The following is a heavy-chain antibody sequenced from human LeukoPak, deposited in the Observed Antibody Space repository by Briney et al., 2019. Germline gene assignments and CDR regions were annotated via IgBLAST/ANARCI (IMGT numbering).Heavy chain of an antibody. V-gene: IGHV3-7*01. D-gene: IGHD3-22*01. CDR1: GFTFSSYW. Sequence: GGSLRLSCAASGFTFSSYWMSWVRQAPGKGLEWVANIKKDGSEKYYVDSVKGRFTISRDNPKNSLYLQMNSLRAEDTAVYYCARDLYRIVVVPHYFDYWGQGTLVTVSS. CDR3: ARDLYRIVVVPHYFDY. CDR2: IKKDGSEK. J-gene: IGHJ4*02.